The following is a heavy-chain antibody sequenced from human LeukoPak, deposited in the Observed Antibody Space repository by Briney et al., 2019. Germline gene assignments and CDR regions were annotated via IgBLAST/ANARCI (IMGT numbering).Heavy chain of an antibody. V-gene: IGHV3-30-3*01. CDR2: ISYDGSNK. CDR1: GFTFSSYA. D-gene: IGHD6-13*01. Sequence: GGSLRLSCAASGFTFSSYAMHWVRPARARGREGVAVISYDGSNKYYADSVKGRVTISRDNSKDTLYLQMNSLRAEDTAEYSCARDRRIAASGTALDYWGQGTLVTVSS. J-gene: IGHJ4*02. CDR3: ARDRRIAASGTALDY.